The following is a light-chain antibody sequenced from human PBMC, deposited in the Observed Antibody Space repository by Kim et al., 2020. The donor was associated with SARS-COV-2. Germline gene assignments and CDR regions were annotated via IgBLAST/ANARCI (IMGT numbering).Light chain of an antibody. V-gene: IGLV3-19*01. J-gene: IGLJ3*02. Sequence: SSELTQDPAVSVALGQTVRITCQGDSLRNYYASWYQQKPGQAPVLVNYGNNNRPSGIPDRFSGSSSGNTASLTITGAQTEDEADYYCNSRDNSGTHWVFGGGTQLTVL. CDR2: GNN. CDR3: NSRDNSGTHWV. CDR1: SLRNYY.